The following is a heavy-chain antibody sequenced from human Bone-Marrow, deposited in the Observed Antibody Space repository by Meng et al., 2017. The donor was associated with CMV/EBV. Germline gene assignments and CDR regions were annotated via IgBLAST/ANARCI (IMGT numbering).Heavy chain of an antibody. J-gene: IGHJ3*02. CDR3: AREGAYYYDSSGYYSGDAFDI. V-gene: IGHV4-59*01. CDR2: IYYSGST. CDR1: GGSISSYY. Sequence: SETLSLTCTVSGGSISSYYWSWIRQPPGKGLEWIGYIYYSGSTNYNPSLKSRVTISVDTSKNQFSLKLSSVTAADTAVYCCAREGAYYYDSSGYYSGDAFDIWGQGTMVTVSS. D-gene: IGHD3-22*01.